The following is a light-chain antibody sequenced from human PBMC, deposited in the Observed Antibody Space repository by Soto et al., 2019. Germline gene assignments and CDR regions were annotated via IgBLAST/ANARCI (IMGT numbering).Light chain of an antibody. CDR1: SSNIGAGYD. V-gene: IGLV1-40*01. CDR3: QSYDSSLSGYV. CDR2: GNS. Sequence: QAVVTQPPSVSGAPGQRVTISCTGSSSNIGAGYDVHWYQQLPGTAPKLLIYGNSNRPSGVPDRFSGSKSGTSASLAITGLQAEDEADYYCQSYDSSLSGYVFGGGTKLTVL. J-gene: IGLJ2*01.